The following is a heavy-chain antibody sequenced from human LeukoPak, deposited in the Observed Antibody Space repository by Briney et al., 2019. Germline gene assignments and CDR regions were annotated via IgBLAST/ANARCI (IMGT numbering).Heavy chain of an antibody. D-gene: IGHD5-12*01. Sequence: SETLSLTCAVYGGSFSGYYWSWIRLPPGKGLEWIGEINHSGSTNYNLSLKSRVTISVDTSKNQFSLKLSSVTAADTAVYYCARGRKWLRFGAFDIWGQGTMVTVSS. CDR2: INHSGST. CDR1: GGSFSGYY. J-gene: IGHJ3*02. CDR3: ARGRKWLRFGAFDI. V-gene: IGHV4-34*01.